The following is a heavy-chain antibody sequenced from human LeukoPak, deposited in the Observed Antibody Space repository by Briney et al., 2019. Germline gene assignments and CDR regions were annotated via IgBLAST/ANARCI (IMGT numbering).Heavy chain of an antibody. CDR1: GYTFTSYY. Sequence: ASVKVSCKASGYTFTSYYMHWVRQAPGQGLEWMGLINPSGGSTTYTQKFQGRVTMTRDTSTGTVYMELSSLRSEDTAVYYCARGPGMQRLVLDYWGQGTLVTVSS. D-gene: IGHD6-13*01. CDR3: ARGPGMQRLVLDY. CDR2: INPSGGST. V-gene: IGHV1-46*01. J-gene: IGHJ4*02.